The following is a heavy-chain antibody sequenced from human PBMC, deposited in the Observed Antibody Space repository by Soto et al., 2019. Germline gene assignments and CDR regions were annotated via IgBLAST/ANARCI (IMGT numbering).Heavy chain of an antibody. CDR3: ARGSWDDVSGHYYMDV. V-gene: IGHV6-1*01. D-gene: IGHD5-12*01. J-gene: IGHJ6*03. CDR2: TYYKSKWFN. CDR1: GDSVSSNSAG. Sequence: SQTLSLTCAISGDSVSSNSAGWNLVRQTPSRGLEWLGRTYYKSKWFNNYAVSVKSRITINPDTSQNQFSLHLDSVTPEDTAVYFCARGSWDDVSGHYYMDVWGKGTTVTVSS.